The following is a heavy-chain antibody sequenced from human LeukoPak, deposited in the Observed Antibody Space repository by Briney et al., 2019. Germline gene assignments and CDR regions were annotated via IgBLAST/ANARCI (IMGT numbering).Heavy chain of an antibody. V-gene: IGHV3-30*02. J-gene: IGHJ4*02. D-gene: IGHD5-12*01. CDR1: GFTLGSYG. Sequence: RGSPRLSCAASGFTLGSYGIHWGCPAPATVQQFVAFIRYDGSNKYYADSVKGRFTISRDNSKNTLYLQMNSLRAEDTAVYYCAKDRRSGYPYYFDYWGQGTLVTVSS. CDR3: AKDRRSGYPYYFDY. CDR2: IRYDGSNK.